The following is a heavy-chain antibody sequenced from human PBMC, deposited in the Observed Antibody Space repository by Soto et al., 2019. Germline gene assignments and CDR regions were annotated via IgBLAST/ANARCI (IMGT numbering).Heavy chain of an antibody. J-gene: IGHJ4*02. CDR2: ISSSGSTI. D-gene: IGHD3-22*01. Sequence: PGGSLRLSCAASGFTFSDYYMSWIRQAPGKGLKWVSYISSSGSTIYYADSVKGRFTISRDNAKNSLYLQMNSLRAEDTAVYYCARGVPEYYYDSSGYHTYWGQGTLVTVSS. CDR3: ARGVPEYYYDSSGYHTY. V-gene: IGHV3-11*01. CDR1: GFTFSDYY.